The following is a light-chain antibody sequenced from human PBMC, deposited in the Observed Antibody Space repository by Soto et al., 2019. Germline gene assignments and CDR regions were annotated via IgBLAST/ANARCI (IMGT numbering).Light chain of an antibody. Sequence: AIQMTQSPSSLSASVGDTVTFTCRASQDIGKDLGWYQQKPGEAPVLLIYEASTAQSGVPSRFTGSGSGTEFTLTINSLQPEDFATYYCLQDYNYPRTFGQGTKVDIK. V-gene: IGKV1-6*01. J-gene: IGKJ1*01. CDR2: EAS. CDR1: QDIGKD. CDR3: LQDYNYPRT.